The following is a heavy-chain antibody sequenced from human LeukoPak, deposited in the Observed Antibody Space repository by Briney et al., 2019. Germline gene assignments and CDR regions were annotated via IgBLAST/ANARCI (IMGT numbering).Heavy chain of an antibody. Sequence: GGSLRLSCAASGFTFSSCEMNWVRQAPGKGLEWVSYISSSGSTIYYADSVKGRFTISRDNAKNSLYLQMNSLRAEDTAVYYCARDGSVADYWGQGTLVTVSS. V-gene: IGHV3-48*03. CDR1: GFTFSSCE. CDR2: ISSSGSTI. CDR3: ARDGSVADY. J-gene: IGHJ4*02.